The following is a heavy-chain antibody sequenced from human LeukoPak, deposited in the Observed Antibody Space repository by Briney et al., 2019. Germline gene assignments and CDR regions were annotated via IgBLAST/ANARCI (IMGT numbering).Heavy chain of an antibody. CDR1: GGSISSYY. CDR2: IYYSGST. J-gene: IGHJ4*02. Sequence: SETLSLTCTVSGGSISSYYWSWIRQPPGKGLEWIGYIYYSGSTNYNPSLKSRVTISVDTSKNQFSLKLSSVTAADTAVYYCARVGALSSWYFDYWGQGTLVTVSS. D-gene: IGHD6-13*01. V-gene: IGHV4-59*01. CDR3: ARVGALSSWYFDY.